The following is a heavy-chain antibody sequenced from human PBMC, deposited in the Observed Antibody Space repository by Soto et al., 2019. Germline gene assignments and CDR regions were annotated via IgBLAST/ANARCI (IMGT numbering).Heavy chain of an antibody. Sequence: QVQLVESGGGVVQPGRSLRLSCAASGFTFSSYGMHWVRQAPGKGLEWVAVIWYDGSNKYYADSVKGRFTISRDNSKNTLYLQMNSLRAEDTAVYYCASRGPEGFLEWSDAFDIWGQGTMVTVSS. V-gene: IGHV3-33*01. CDR3: ASRGPEGFLEWSDAFDI. J-gene: IGHJ3*02. CDR1: GFTFSSYG. D-gene: IGHD3-3*01. CDR2: IWYDGSNK.